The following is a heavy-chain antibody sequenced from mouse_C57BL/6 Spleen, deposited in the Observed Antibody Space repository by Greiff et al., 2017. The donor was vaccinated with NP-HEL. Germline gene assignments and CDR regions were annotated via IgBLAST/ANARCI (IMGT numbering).Heavy chain of an antibody. D-gene: IGHD3-2*02. J-gene: IGHJ2*01. CDR2: IRNKANGYTT. CDR1: GFTFTDYY. Sequence: EVKLVESGGGLVQPGGSLSLSCAASGFTFTDYYMSWVRQPPGKALEWLGFIRNKANGYTTEYSASVKGRFTISRDNSQSILYLQMNALRAEDSATYYCARYIYKGDSSGYDYWGQGTTLTVSS. V-gene: IGHV7-3*01. CDR3: ARYIYKGDSSGYDY.